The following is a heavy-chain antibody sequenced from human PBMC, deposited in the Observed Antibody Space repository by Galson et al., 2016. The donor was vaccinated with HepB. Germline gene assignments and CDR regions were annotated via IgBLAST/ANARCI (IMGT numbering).Heavy chain of an antibody. D-gene: IGHD2-21*01. J-gene: IGHJ4*02. Sequence: SLRLSCAASGFTFSIYDMHWVRQAPGSGLEWVSVIGTAGNTYYAASVKGRFTISREDAKNSLFLQMNSLTVGDTAVYYCARDRGWGSVKYFDYWGQGILVTVSS. CDR1: GFTFSIYD. CDR2: IGTAGNT. CDR3: ARDRGWGSVKYFDY. V-gene: IGHV3-13*01.